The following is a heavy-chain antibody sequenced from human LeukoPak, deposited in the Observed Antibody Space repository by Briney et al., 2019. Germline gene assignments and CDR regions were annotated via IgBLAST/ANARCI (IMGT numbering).Heavy chain of an antibody. J-gene: IGHJ4*02. V-gene: IGHV3-33*01. CDR3: ARGPFGDYVFFDY. D-gene: IGHD4-17*01. CDR2: IWYEGSNK. Sequence: GGSLRLSCVASGFTFSTYGMHWVRQAPGKGLEWAAVIWYEGSNKYYADSVKGRFTISRDNSKNTLYLQMNSLRAEDTAVYYCARGPFGDYVFFDYWGQGTLVTVSS. CDR1: GFTFSTYG.